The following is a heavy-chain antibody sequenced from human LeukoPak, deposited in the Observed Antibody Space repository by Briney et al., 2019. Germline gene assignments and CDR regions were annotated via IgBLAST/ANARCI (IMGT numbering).Heavy chain of an antibody. Sequence: PGGSLRLSCAASGFTFSSYAMSWVRQAPGKGLEWVSNISGSGGSTYYADSVKGRFTISRDNSKNTLYPQMNSLRAEDTAIYYCAKVHRAYDYDSGSYYDSGFDYWGQGTLVTVSS. J-gene: IGHJ4*02. V-gene: IGHV3-23*01. CDR3: AKVHRAYDYDSGSYYDSGFDY. D-gene: IGHD3-10*01. CDR1: GFTFSSYA. CDR2: ISGSGGST.